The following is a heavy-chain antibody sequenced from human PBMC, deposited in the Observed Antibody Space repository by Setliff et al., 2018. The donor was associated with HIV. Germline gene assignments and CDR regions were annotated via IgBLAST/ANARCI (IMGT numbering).Heavy chain of an antibody. V-gene: IGHV4-59*08. D-gene: IGHD2-15*01. CDR3: ARHDDCSGGSCYPEGNYYYYYMDV. Sequence: PSETLSLTCTVSGGSISSYYWSWIRQPPGKGLEWIGYIYYSGSTNYNPSLKSRVTISVDTSKNQFSLKLSSVTAADTAVCYCARHDDCSGGSCYPEGNYYYYYMDVWGKGTTVTVSS. J-gene: IGHJ6*03. CDR2: IYYSGST. CDR1: GGSISSYY.